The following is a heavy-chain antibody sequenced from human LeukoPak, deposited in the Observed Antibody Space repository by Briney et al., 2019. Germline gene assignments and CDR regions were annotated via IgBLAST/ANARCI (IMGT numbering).Heavy chain of an antibody. Sequence: SETLSLTCTVSGGSISIYYWSWIRQPPGKGLEWTGNIYYSGSTNYNPSLKSRVTISVDTSKNQFSLRLSSVTAADTAVYYCASRGSGNPYFDYWGQGTLVTVSS. D-gene: IGHD1-26*01. CDR3: ASRGSGNPYFDY. CDR2: IYYSGST. CDR1: GGSISIYY. J-gene: IGHJ4*02. V-gene: IGHV4-59*01.